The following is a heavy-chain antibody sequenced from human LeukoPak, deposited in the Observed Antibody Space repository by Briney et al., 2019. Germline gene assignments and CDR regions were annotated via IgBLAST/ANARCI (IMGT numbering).Heavy chain of an antibody. J-gene: IGHJ5*02. Sequence: SETLSLTCTVSGGSISGYYWSWIRQPPGKGLEWIGYISYTGIANYNPSLKSRVTISLDTSKNQFSLKLSSVTAADTAVYYCARHVRRHTVSTLRSWFDPWGQGTLVTVSS. CDR2: ISYTGIA. D-gene: IGHD4-17*01. CDR1: GGSISGYY. CDR3: ARHVRRHTVSTLRSWFDP. V-gene: IGHV4-59*08.